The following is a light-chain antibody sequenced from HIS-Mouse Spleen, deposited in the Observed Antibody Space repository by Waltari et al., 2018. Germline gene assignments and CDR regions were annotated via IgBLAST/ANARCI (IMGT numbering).Light chain of an antibody. J-gene: IGKJ4*01. CDR1: QGISSY. CDR3: QQLNSYPQET. V-gene: IGKV1-9*01. Sequence: DIQLTQSPSFLSASVADRVTITCRASQGISSYLAWYPQKPGKAPKLLIYAASTLQSVVPSRFSGSGSGTEFTLTISSLQPEDFATYYCQQLNSYPQETFGGGTKVEIK. CDR2: AAS.